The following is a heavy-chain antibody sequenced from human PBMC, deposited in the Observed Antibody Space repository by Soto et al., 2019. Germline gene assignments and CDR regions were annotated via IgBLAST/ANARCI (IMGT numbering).Heavy chain of an antibody. Sequence: GSLRLSCAASGFTFSSYWMSWVRQAPGKGLEWVANIKQDGSEKYYVDSVKGRFTISRDNAKNSLYLQMNSLRAEDTAVYYCARKQKGGYIYYYYYMDVWGKGTTVTVSS. CDR2: IKQDGSEK. CDR3: ARKQKGGYIYYYYYMDV. V-gene: IGHV3-7*01. CDR1: GFTFSSYW. D-gene: IGHD3-22*01. J-gene: IGHJ6*03.